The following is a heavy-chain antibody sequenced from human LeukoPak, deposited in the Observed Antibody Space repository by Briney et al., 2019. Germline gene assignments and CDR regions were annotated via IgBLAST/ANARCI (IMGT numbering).Heavy chain of an antibody. V-gene: IGHV1-46*01. CDR1: GYTFTSYY. D-gene: IGHD2-2*01. Sequence: GASVKFSCKASGYTFTSYYMHWVRQAPGQGLEWMGIINPSGGSTSYAQKFQGRVTMTRDTSTSTVYMELSSLRSEDTAVYYCARMGDIVVVPAALDKYYFDYWGQGTLVTVSS. CDR3: ARMGDIVVVPAALDKYYFDY. CDR2: INPSGGST. J-gene: IGHJ4*02.